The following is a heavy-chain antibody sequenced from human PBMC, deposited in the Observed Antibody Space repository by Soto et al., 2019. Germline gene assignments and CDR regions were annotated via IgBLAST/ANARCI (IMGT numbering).Heavy chain of an antibody. Sequence: SETLSLTCAVSGGSISSGGYSWSWIRQPPGEGLEWIGYIYHSGSTYYNPALRSRVTISVDTSKNQFPLKLSSVTAADTAEYFCVRYYYVTSGYSNWFDSWGQGTLVTVSS. D-gene: IGHD3-22*01. CDR3: VRYYYVTSGYSNWFDS. CDR1: GGSISSGGYS. CDR2: IYHSGST. V-gene: IGHV4-30-2*01. J-gene: IGHJ5*01.